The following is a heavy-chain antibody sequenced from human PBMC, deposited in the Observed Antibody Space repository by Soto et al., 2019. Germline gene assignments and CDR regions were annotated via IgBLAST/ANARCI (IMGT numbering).Heavy chain of an antibody. D-gene: IGHD1-1*01. Sequence: GGSLRLSCAASGFTFSNYWMTWVRQAPGKGLEWVANIKQDASENFYVDSVKGRFTISRDNAKNSLYLQMNSLRVEDTAVYYCARDSGPGGYDAFDIWGQGTMVTVSS. CDR2: IKQDASEN. CDR1: GFTFSNYW. V-gene: IGHV3-7*04. CDR3: ARDSGPGGYDAFDI. J-gene: IGHJ3*02.